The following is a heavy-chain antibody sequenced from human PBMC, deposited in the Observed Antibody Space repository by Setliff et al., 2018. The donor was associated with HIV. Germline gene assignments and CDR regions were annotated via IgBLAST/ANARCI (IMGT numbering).Heavy chain of an antibody. Sequence: TSETLSLTCTVSGDSIGTGTHYWGWIRQPPGKGLEWIGNIYYSGSARYNPSLKSRVTILVDKSKDQFSLKLSSVTAADTAVYYCARDAERGYSYGYDYWGQGTLVTVSS. V-gene: IGHV4-39*07. CDR2: IYYSGSA. J-gene: IGHJ4*02. D-gene: IGHD5-18*01. CDR3: ARDAERGYSYGYDY. CDR1: GDSIGTGTHY.